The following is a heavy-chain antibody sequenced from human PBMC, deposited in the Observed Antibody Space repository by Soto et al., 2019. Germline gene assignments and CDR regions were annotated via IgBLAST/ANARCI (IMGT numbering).Heavy chain of an antibody. CDR1: GYGFTTYG. J-gene: IGHJ4*02. Sequence: QVHLVQSGAEVKKPGASVKVSCKGSGYGFTTYGITWVRQAPGQGLEWMAWISAHNGNTNYAQKRQGRVTVTRDTSTSTARMELRSLRTDFTAVYYCARGGYGEYWGQGAVVTVSS. CDR3: ARGGYGEY. D-gene: IGHD3-10*01. V-gene: IGHV1-18*01. CDR2: ISAHNGNT.